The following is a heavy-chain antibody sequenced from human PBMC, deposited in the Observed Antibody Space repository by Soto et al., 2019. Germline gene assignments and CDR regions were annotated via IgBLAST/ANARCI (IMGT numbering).Heavy chain of an antibody. CDR2: IYYSGST. V-gene: IGHV4-31*03. J-gene: IGHJ4*02. D-gene: IGHD2-2*01. CDR1: GGSISGGGYY. Sequence: SETLSLTCTVSGGSISGGGYYWSWIRQHPGKGLEWIGYIYYSGSTYYNPSLKSRVTISVDTSKNQFSLKLSSVTAADTAVYYCARVKMDCSSTSCYPSLFDYWGQGTLVTVSS. CDR3: ARVKMDCSSTSCYPSLFDY.